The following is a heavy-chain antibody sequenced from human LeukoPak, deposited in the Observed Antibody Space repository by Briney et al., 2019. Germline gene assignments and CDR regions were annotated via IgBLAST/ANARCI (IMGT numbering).Heavy chain of an antibody. Sequence: RPSETLSLTCTVSGGSISSYYWSWIRQPPGKGLEWIGYIYYSGSTNYNPSLKSRVTISVDTSKNQFSLKLSSVTAADTAVYYCARVSGYSGYGLTYYYYYMDVWGKGTTVTVSS. CDR2: IYYSGST. J-gene: IGHJ6*03. CDR1: GGSISSYY. CDR3: ARVSGYSGYGLTYYYYYMDV. D-gene: IGHD5-12*01. V-gene: IGHV4-59*12.